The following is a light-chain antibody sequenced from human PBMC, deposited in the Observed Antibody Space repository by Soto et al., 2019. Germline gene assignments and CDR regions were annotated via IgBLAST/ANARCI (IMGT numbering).Light chain of an antibody. CDR1: QNVSRY. Sequence: EIVLTQSPATLSLSPGERATLSCRASQNVSRYLGWYQQKPGQAPRLLIYEASNRATGIPVRFSGSGSGTDFSLTISSLEPEDFAVYYCQQRFNWPLTFGGGTKVEIK. J-gene: IGKJ4*01. V-gene: IGKV3-11*01. CDR3: QQRFNWPLT. CDR2: EAS.